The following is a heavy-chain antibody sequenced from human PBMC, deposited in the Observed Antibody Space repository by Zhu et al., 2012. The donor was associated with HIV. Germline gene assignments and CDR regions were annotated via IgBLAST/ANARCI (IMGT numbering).Heavy chain of an antibody. J-gene: IGHJ6*02. Sequence: QVQLQESGPGLVKPSETLSLTCTVSGGSISSYYWSWIRQPPGKGLEWIGYIYTSGSTNYNPSLKSRVTISVDTSKNQFSLKLSSVTAADTAVYYCARDKGLRGSDRYYYYYGMDVWGQGTTVTVSS. CDR3: ARDKGLRGSDRYYYYYGMDV. CDR1: GGSISSYY. V-gene: IGHV4-4*09. D-gene: IGHD3-10*01. CDR2: IYTSGST.